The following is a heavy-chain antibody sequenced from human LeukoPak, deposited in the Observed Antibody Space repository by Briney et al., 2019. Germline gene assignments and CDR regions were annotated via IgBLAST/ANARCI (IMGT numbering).Heavy chain of an antibody. J-gene: IGHJ3*02. Sequence: ASVKVSCKASGGTFSSYAISWVRQAPGQGLEWMGGIIPIFGTANYAQKFQGRVTITADKSTSTAYMELSSLRSEDTAVYYCARDVLCGGDCYSAAGYAFDIWGQGTMVTVSS. CDR2: IIPIFGTA. D-gene: IGHD2-21*02. V-gene: IGHV1-69*06. CDR1: GGTFSSYA. CDR3: ARDVLCGGDCYSAAGYAFDI.